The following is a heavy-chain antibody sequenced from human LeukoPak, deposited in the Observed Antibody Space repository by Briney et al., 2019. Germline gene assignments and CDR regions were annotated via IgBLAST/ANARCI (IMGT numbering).Heavy chain of an antibody. D-gene: IGHD3-22*01. Sequence: SETLSLTCTVSGGSISSYYWSWIRQPPGKGLEWIGYIYYSGSTNYNPSLKSRVTISVGTSKNQFSLKLSSVTAADTAVYYCARDKTYYYDSSGYAFDIWGQGTMVTVSS. CDR3: ARDKTYYYDSSGYAFDI. CDR2: IYYSGST. CDR1: GGSISSYY. V-gene: IGHV4-59*01. J-gene: IGHJ3*02.